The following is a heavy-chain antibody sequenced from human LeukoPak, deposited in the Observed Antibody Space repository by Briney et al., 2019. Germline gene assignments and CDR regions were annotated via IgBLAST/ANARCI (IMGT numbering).Heavy chain of an antibody. CDR3: ATYSILNAREFRY. V-gene: IGHV3-7*01. J-gene: IGHJ1*01. Sequence: GGSLRLSCAASGFTFSSYWMNWVRQAPGKGLEWVANVQHIGGETYYVDSVKGRFTISRDNAKNSVYLQMNSLGADDTAVYYCATYSILNAREFRYWGQGTLVTVTS. CDR2: VQHIGGET. D-gene: IGHD4-11*01. CDR1: GFTFSSYW.